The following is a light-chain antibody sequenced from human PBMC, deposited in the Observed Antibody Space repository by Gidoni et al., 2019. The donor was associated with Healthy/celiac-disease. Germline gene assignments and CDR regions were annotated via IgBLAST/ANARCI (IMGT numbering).Light chain of an antibody. CDR1: SSNIGNNY. J-gene: IGLJ2*01. Sequence: QSVLTQPPSVSAAPGQKVTISCSGSSSNIGNNYVSWYQQLPGTAPKLLIYDNNKRPSGIPDRFSGSKSGTSATLGITGLQTGDEADYYCGTWDSSLSAAGDVVFGGGTKLTV. V-gene: IGLV1-51*01. CDR2: DNN. CDR3: GTWDSSLSAAGDVV.